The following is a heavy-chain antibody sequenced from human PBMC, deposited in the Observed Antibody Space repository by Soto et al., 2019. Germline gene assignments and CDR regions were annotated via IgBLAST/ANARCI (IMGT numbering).Heavy chain of an antibody. Sequence: PSETLSLTCTVSGGSISSYYWSWIRQPPGKGLEWIGYIYYSGSTNYNPSLKSRVTISVDTSKNQFSLKLSSVTAADTAVYYCARDTGLVVAATYYYYYGMDVWGQGTTVTVS. D-gene: IGHD2-15*01. CDR2: IYYSGST. CDR3: ARDTGLVVAATYYYYYGMDV. J-gene: IGHJ6*02. CDR1: GGSISSYY. V-gene: IGHV4-59*01.